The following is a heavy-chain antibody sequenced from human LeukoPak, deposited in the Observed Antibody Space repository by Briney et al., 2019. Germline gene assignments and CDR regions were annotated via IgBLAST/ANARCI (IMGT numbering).Heavy chain of an antibody. CDR1: GGSISSGYY. CDR2: IYHSGST. V-gene: IGHV4-38-2*02. D-gene: IGHD3-16*02. Sequence: RSSETLSLTCTVSGGSISSGYYWGWIRQPPGKGLEWIGSIYHSGSTYYNPSLKSRVTISVDTSKTQFSLKLSSVTAADTAVYYCAREENDYVWGSYRYFDYWGQGTLVTVSS. CDR3: AREENDYVWGSYRYFDY. J-gene: IGHJ4*02.